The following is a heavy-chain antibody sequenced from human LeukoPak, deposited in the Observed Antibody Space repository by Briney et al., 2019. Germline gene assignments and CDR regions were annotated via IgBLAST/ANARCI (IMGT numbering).Heavy chain of an antibody. CDR2: IYYSGST. D-gene: IGHD2-2*01. CDR1: GGSISSGGYY. CDR3: ARGYCSSTSCLRNGMDV. V-gene: IGHV4-61*08. Sequence: PSETLSLTCTVSGGSISSGGYYWSWIRQPPGKGLEWIGYIYYSGSTDYNPSLKSRVTISVDTSKNQFSLKLSSVTAADTAVYYCARGYCSSTSCLRNGMDVWGQGTTVTVSS. J-gene: IGHJ6*02.